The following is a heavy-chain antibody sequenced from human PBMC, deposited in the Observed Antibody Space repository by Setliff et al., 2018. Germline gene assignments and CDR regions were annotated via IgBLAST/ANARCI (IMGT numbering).Heavy chain of an antibody. CDR1: GYSFTTYY. Sequence: ASVKVSCKASGYSFTTYYMHWVRQAPGQGXXXXGXXXXXXXXXXXTXXXXXXXTMTRDTSTTTFYLEMNSLTSEDTAVYYCARAGSAPAGSKGILEYWGQGSLVTVSS. CDR2: XXXXXXXX. J-gene: IGHJ4*02. D-gene: IGHD6-13*01. V-gene: IGHV1-46*01. CDR3: ARAGSAPAGSKGILEY.